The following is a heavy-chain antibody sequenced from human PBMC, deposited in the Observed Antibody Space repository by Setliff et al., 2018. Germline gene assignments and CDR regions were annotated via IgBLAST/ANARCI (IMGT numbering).Heavy chain of an antibody. CDR2: INHGGST. V-gene: IGHV4-34*01. D-gene: IGHD2-15*01. Sequence: KTSETLSLTCAVYGGSFSGYYWSWIRQPPGKGLEWIGEINHGGSTNYNPSLKSRVTISVDTSKNQFSLKLSSVTAADTAVYYCANLQPGYCGGGTCPLIDYWGQGTLVTVSS. J-gene: IGHJ4*02. CDR3: ANLQPGYCGGGTCPLIDY. CDR1: GGSFSGYY.